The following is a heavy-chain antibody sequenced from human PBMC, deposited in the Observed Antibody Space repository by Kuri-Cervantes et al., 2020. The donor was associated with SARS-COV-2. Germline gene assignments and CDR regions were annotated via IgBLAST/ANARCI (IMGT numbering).Heavy chain of an antibody. D-gene: IGHD3-10*01. V-gene: IGHV1-2*04. CDR1: GYALTDYY. Sequence: ASVKVSCKASGYALTDYYIHWVRQAPGQGLEWMGWLNPNTGGTNYAQEFQGWVTMTRDTSLTTAYMELTRLTSDDSAVYFCARGGAARGLMVVFKWRGAGPLHFWGQGTLVTVSS. J-gene: IGHJ4*02. CDR3: ARGGAARGLMVVFKWRGAGPLHF. CDR2: LNPNTGGT.